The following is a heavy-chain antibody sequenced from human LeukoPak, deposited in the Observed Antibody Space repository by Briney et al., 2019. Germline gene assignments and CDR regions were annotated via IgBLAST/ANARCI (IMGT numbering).Heavy chain of an antibody. CDR1: GFTFSSYA. D-gene: IGHD3-22*01. Sequence: PGGSLRLSCAASGFTFSSYAMSWVRQAPGKGLEWVSYISSSGSTIYYADSVKGRFTISRDNAKNSLYLQMNSLRAEDTAVYYCARDGYYYDSSGYFDYWGQGTLVTVSS. V-gene: IGHV3-48*04. CDR3: ARDGYYYDSSGYFDY. CDR2: ISSSGSTI. J-gene: IGHJ4*02.